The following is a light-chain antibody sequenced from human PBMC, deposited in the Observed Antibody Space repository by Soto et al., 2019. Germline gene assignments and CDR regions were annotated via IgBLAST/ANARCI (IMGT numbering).Light chain of an antibody. CDR2: SDY. V-gene: IGLV1-44*01. J-gene: IGLJ3*02. CDR1: NSNIGRNT. Sequence: QSVLTQPPSASGTPGQRVTISCSGTNSNIGRNTVNWFHQVQATAPKLLIFSDYQRPSGVPDRFSASKSGTSTSLAISARPSEDEDYYCCSSWDGSLNGWLFGGGTKVTVL. CDR3: SSWDGSLNGWL.